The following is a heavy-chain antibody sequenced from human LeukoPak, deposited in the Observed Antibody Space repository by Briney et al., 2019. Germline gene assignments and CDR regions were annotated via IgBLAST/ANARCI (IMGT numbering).Heavy chain of an antibody. V-gene: IGHV3-30*02. CDR1: GFTFSSYG. Sequence: SGGSLRLSCAASGFTFSSYGMHWVRQAPGKGLEWVAFIRYDGSNKYYADSVKGRFTISRDNSKNTLYLQMNSLRAEDTAVYYCAKPYCSSTSCYWLFYYWGQGTLVTVSS. D-gene: IGHD2-2*01. J-gene: IGHJ4*02. CDR2: IRYDGSNK. CDR3: AKPYCSSTSCYWLFYY.